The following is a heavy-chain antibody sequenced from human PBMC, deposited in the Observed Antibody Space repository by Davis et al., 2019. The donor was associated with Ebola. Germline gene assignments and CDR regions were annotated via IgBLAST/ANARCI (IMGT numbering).Heavy chain of an antibody. V-gene: IGHV3-49*04. Sequence: GGSLRLSCTASGFTFGDYAMSWVRQAPGKGLEWVGFIRSKAYGGTTEYAASVKGRFTISRDDSKRIAYLQMNSLKTEDTAVYYCTRDLPFGYSSGWYGPDYYYGMDVWGQGTTVTVSS. CDR3: TRDLPFGYSSGWYGPDYYYGMDV. CDR1: GFTFGDYA. J-gene: IGHJ6*02. CDR2: IRSKAYGGTT. D-gene: IGHD6-19*01.